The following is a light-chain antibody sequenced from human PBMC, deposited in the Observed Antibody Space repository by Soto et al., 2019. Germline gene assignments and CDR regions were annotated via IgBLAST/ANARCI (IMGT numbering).Light chain of an antibody. CDR2: KAS. Sequence: DIQMTQSPSTLSASVGGTVTITFRASQSISSWLAWYQQKPGIAPKLLIYKASTLQSGVPSRFSGSGYGTVFTLTISRLQPDDSATYYCQQYDVYSTFGQGTKVDIK. CDR1: QSISSW. CDR3: QQYDVYST. V-gene: IGKV1-5*03. J-gene: IGKJ1*01.